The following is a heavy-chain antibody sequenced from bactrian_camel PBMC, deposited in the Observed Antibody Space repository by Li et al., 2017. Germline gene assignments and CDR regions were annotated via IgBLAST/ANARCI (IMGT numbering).Heavy chain of an antibody. CDR3: AASWDVTAREALGSIASPEFGY. J-gene: IGHJ6*01. D-gene: IGHD3*01. Sequence: VQLVESGGGSVHSGGSLTLSCVGSGNPADTYSMAWFRGEHREAVAGVYGDVGARPVYAASVQGRFTISKDNVLNILYLQMDNLKPEDSAAYRCAASWDVTAREALGSIASPEFGYWGEGTQ. CDR2: VYGDVGARP. CDR1: GNPADTYS. V-gene: IGHV3S6*01.